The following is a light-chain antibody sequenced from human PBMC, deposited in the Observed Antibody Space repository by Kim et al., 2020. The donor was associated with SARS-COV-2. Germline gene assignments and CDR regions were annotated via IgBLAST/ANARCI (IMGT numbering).Light chain of an antibody. V-gene: IGLV1-40*01. CDR3: QSYDSSLSGSGV. CDR1: SSSVGAGYY. J-gene: IGLJ1*01. CDR2: CNS. Sequence: VTISCTGSSSSVGAGYYVHWYQQLPGTAPKLLVYCNSNRPSGVPDQFSGSKSGTSASLAITGLQAEDEADYYCQSYDSSLSGSGVFGTGTKVTVL.